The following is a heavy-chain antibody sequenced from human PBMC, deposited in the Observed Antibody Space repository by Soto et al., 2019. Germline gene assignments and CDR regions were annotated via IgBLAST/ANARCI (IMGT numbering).Heavy chain of an antibody. CDR3: ARGGHVGVVTAALDY. J-gene: IGHJ4*02. V-gene: IGHV1-46*01. CDR2: VNRLGGHT. Sequence: QVQLMPSGDEVKKPGASVKVSCKATGDTFTDYYRHWVRQAPGQGLVWMGPVNRLGGHTTYAQHSLGRLTRTSDTSNSTRSMDLTSLTSDDPAISYVARGGHVGVVTAALDYWGQGTLVTVAS. D-gene: IGHD2-21*02. CDR1: GDTFTDYY.